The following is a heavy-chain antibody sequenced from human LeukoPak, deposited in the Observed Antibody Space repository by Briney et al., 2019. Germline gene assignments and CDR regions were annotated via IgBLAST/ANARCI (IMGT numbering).Heavy chain of an antibody. V-gene: IGHV4-34*01. CDR2: INHSGST. Sequence: SETLSLTCAVYGGSFSGYYWSWIRQPPGKGLEWIGEINHSGSTNYSPSLKSRVNISVDTSKNQFSPKLSSVTAADTAVYYCARWAAGGSYCMDYWGQGILVTVSS. CDR3: ARWAAGGSYCMDY. D-gene: IGHD3-10*01. J-gene: IGHJ4*02. CDR1: GGSFSGYY.